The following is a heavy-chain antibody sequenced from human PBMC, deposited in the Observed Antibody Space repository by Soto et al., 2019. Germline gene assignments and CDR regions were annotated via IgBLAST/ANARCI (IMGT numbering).Heavy chain of an antibody. V-gene: IGHV1-18*01. Sequence: QVQLVQSGAEVKKPGASVKVSCKSSGYTFTSYGLSWVRQAPGQGLEWMGWISAYNRNTNYAQKLQGRVTMTTDTAASTPNTELRSLRSDDTDVYYYARVIAAAADFDYWGQGTLVTVSS. CDR1: GYTFTSYG. CDR3: ARVIAAAADFDY. D-gene: IGHD6-13*01. CDR2: ISAYNRNT. J-gene: IGHJ4*02.